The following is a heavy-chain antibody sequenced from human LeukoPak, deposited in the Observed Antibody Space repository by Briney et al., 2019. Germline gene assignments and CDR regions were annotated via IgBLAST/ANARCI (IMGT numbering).Heavy chain of an antibody. CDR2: INPNSGGT. Sequence: APVKVSCKASGYTFAAYYIHWVRQAPGRGLEWMGWINPNSGGTKYAENFQGRVTMTSDTSIGTVYMELSSDDTAVYYCARVRDGSGSYYPFDYWGQGTLVTVSS. V-gene: IGHV1-2*02. CDR1: GYTFAAYY. CDR3: ARVRDGSGSYYPFDY. J-gene: IGHJ4*02. D-gene: IGHD3-10*01.